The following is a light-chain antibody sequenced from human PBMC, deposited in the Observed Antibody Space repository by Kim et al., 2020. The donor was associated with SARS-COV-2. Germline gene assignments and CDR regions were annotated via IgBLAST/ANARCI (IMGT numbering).Light chain of an antibody. CDR3: QQYNNWPPLT. CDR2: GAS. J-gene: IGKJ4*01. Sequence: EILMTQSPATLSVSPGERVTLSCRASQSVRSNLAWYQQKPGQAPRLLIYGASTRATGIPDRFSGSGSGTDFTLSISSLQSEDFALYYCQQYNNWPPLTFGGGTKLEI. V-gene: IGKV3-15*01. CDR1: QSVRSN.